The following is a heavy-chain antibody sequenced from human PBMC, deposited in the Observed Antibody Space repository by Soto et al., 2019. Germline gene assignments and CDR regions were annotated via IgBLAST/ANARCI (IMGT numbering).Heavy chain of an antibody. V-gene: IGHV3-66*01. Sequence: EVQLVESGGGLVQPGGSLRLSCAASGFTVSSNYMSWVSQAPGKGLEWVSVIYSGGSTYYADSVKGRFTISRDNSKNTLYLQMNSLRAEDTAVYYCAREDYYGSGSYYYFDYWGQGTLVTVSS. D-gene: IGHD3-10*01. J-gene: IGHJ4*02. CDR1: GFTVSSNY. CDR3: AREDYYGSGSYYYFDY. CDR2: IYSGGST.